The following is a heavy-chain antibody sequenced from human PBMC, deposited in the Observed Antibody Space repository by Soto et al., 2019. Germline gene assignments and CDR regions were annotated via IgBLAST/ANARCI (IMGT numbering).Heavy chain of an antibody. CDR2: ISSNGGST. D-gene: IGHD3-3*01. CDR3: VKTEYYDFWSGYYGASWFDP. CDR1: GFTFSSYA. J-gene: IGHJ5*02. V-gene: IGHV3-64D*08. Sequence: GGSLRLSCSASGFTFSSYAMHWVRQAPGKGLKFVSAISSNGGSTYYADSVKGRFTISRDNSKNTLYLQMSSLRAEDTAVYYCVKTEYYDFWSGYYGASWFDPWGQGTLVTVSS.